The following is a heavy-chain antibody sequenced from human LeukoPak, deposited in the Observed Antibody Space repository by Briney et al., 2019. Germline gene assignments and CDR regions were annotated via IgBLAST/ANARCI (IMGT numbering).Heavy chain of an antibody. J-gene: IGHJ6*02. D-gene: IGHD2/OR15-2a*01. V-gene: IGHV4-39*01. CDR1: DVSISSGIYY. CDR3: ARLIESYYYYGMDV. Sequence: SETLSLTCIVSDVSISSGIYYWGWIRQSPGKGLEWIGNIYYTGTPFYNSSLKSRVTISIDTSKKQFSLKLSSVTAADTAVYYCARLIESYYYYGMDVWGQGTTVTVSS. CDR2: IYYTGTP.